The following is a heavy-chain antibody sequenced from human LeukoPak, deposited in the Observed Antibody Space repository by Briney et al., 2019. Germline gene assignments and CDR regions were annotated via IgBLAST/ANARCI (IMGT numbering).Heavy chain of an antibody. CDR1: GFIGSNSF. CDR2: IYSGGIT. J-gene: IGHJ2*01. D-gene: IGHD3-16*01. CDR3: AKKGAGWYFDL. V-gene: IGHV3-66*01. Sequence: GGSLRLSCAASGFIGSNSFMSWVRQAPGRGLEWVSIIYSGGITYYADSVKDRFTISRDNSKSTLYLQMNSLRVEDTAVYYCAKKGAGWYFDLWGRGTLVTVSS.